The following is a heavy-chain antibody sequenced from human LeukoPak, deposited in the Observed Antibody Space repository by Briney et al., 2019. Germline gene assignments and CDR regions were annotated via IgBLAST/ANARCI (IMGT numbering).Heavy chain of an antibody. D-gene: IGHD1-1*01. J-gene: IGHJ4*02. V-gene: IGHV3-23*01. CDR2: ISGGGEIT. CDR3: AKEMLRNNWYYFHY. CDR1: GFTFSPYA. Sequence: PGGSLRLSCAASGFTFSPYAMTWVRQAPGKGLEWVSVISGGGEITYYADSVKGRFTISRDNSKNTLYLQMNSLRAEDTAVYYCAKEMLRNNWYYFHYWGQGTLVTVSS.